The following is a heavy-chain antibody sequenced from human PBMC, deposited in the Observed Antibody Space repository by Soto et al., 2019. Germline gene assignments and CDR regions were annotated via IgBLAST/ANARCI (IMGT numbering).Heavy chain of an antibody. J-gene: IGHJ4*02. V-gene: IGHV1-69*13. CDR1: GYTFTSYG. D-gene: IGHD3-10*01. Sequence: ASVKVSCKASGYTFTSYGISWVRQAPGQGLEWMGGIIPIFGTANYAQKFQGRVTITADESTSTAYMELSSLRSEDTAVYYCARTPHGSGSYYFDYWGQGTLVTVSS. CDR2: IIPIFGTA. CDR3: ARTPHGSGSYYFDY.